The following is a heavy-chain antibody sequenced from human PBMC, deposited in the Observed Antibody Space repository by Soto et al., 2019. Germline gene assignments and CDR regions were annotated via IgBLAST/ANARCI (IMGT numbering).Heavy chain of an antibody. Sequence: SETLSLTCAVYGGSFSGYYWSWIRQPPGKGLEWIGEINHSGSTNYNPSLKSRVTISVDTSKNQFSLKLSSVTAADTAVYYCARKSRLLWFGEKWFDPWGQGTLVTVSS. V-gene: IGHV4-34*01. CDR2: INHSGST. D-gene: IGHD3-10*01. CDR1: GGSFSGYY. CDR3: ARKSRLLWFGEKWFDP. J-gene: IGHJ5*02.